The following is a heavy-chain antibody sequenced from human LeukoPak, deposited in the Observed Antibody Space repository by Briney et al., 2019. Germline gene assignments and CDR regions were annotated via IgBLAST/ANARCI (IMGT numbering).Heavy chain of an antibody. Sequence: QPGGSLRLSCTASGFTFGDYAMHWVRQAPGKGLEWVAVISYDGSNKYYADSVKGRFTISRDNSKNTLYLQMNSLRAEDTAVYYCARDPPYYYDSSGYHNSYYFDYWGQGTLVTVSS. J-gene: IGHJ4*02. CDR1: GFTFGDYA. V-gene: IGHV3-30*04. CDR3: ARDPPYYYDSSGYHNSYYFDY. CDR2: ISYDGSNK. D-gene: IGHD3-22*01.